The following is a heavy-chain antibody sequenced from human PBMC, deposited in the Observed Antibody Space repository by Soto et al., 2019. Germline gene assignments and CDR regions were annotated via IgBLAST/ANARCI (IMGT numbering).Heavy chain of an antibody. CDR2: ISSSSSTI. V-gene: IGHV3-48*01. J-gene: IGHJ6*03. CDR3: ARSQTYYDYIWGSPSHYYMDV. CDR1: GFTFSSYS. D-gene: IGHD3-16*01. Sequence: GGSLRLSCAASGFTFSSYSMNWVRQAPGKGLEWVSYISSSSSTIYYADSVKGRFTISRDNAKNSLYPQMNSLRAEDTAVYYCARSQTYYDYIWGSPSHYYMDVWGKGTTVTVSS.